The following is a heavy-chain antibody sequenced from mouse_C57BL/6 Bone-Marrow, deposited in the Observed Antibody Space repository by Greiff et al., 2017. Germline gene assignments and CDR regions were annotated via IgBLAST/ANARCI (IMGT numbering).Heavy chain of an antibody. D-gene: IGHD1-1*01. V-gene: IGHV7-1*01. CDR3: ARALYYYGSSYPYWYFDV. CDR2: SRNKANDYTT. CDR1: GFTFSDFY. J-gene: IGHJ1*03. Sequence: DVMLVESGGGLVQSGRSLRLSCATSGFTFSDFYMEWVRQAPGKGLEWIAASRNKANDYTTEYSASVKGRFIVSRDTSQSILYLQMNALRAEDTAIYYCARALYYYGSSYPYWYFDVWGTGTTVTVSS.